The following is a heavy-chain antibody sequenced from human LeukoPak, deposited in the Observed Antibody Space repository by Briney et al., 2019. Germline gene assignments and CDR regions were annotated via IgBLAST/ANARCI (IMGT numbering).Heavy chain of an antibody. J-gene: IGHJ4*02. CDR3: AKGAYDYIEIAYFDY. CDR1: GFSFNNYA. D-gene: IGHD5-12*01. V-gene: IGHV3-23*01. CDR2: IIGSSGST. Sequence: GGSLRPSCVASGFSFNNYAMNWVRQAPGKGLEWVSLIIGSSGSTFYADSVKGRFTISRDKSKNTLYLQMNSLRAEDTAVYYCAKGAYDYIEIAYFDYWGQGSLVTVSS.